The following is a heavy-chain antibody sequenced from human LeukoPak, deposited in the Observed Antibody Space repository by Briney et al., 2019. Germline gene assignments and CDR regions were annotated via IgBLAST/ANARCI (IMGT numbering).Heavy chain of an antibody. CDR2: VAFDGSNK. D-gene: IGHD3-22*01. Sequence: WGSLRLSCAASEFTFSTYGMHWVRQAPGKGLEWVAFVAFDGSNKYYADSVGGRFTISRDNSKNTLFLQMSSLRVEDTAVYYCVKDLYYDNSGYYSGAFDYWGQGTLVTVS. CDR1: EFTFSTYG. J-gene: IGHJ4*02. CDR3: VKDLYYDNSGYYSGAFDY. V-gene: IGHV3-30*18.